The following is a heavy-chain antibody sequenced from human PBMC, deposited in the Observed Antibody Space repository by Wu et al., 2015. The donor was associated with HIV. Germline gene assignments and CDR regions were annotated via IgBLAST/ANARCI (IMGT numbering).Heavy chain of an antibody. V-gene: IGHV1-18*01. CDR1: GYTFTSYG. J-gene: IGHJ1*01. CDR3: ACQTYYDFWSGYYPSAEYFQH. CDR2: ISAYNGNT. Sequence: QVQLVQSGAEVKKPGASVKVSCKASGYTFTSYGISWVRQAPGQGLEWMGWISAYNGNTNYAQKLQGRVTMTTDTSTSTAYMELRSLRSDDTAVYYCACQTYYDFWSGYYPSAEYFQHWGQGTLVTVSS. D-gene: IGHD3-3*01.